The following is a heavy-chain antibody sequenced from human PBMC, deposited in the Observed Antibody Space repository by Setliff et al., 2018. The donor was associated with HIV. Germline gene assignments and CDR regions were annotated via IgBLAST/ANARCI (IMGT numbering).Heavy chain of an antibody. V-gene: IGHV1-2*02. J-gene: IGHJ4*02. CDR3: ARGDYFGSQSPRGFYFDY. CDR1: GYTFIDNY. Sequence: ASVKVSCKTSGYTFIDNYIHWVRQAPGPGLEWMAWINPSSGGTNYAQTFQGRVTMARDTSITTAYLDLTSLRSDDTAVYYCARGDYFGSQSPRGFYFDYWGQGTLVTVSS. CDR2: INPSSGGT. D-gene: IGHD3-10*01.